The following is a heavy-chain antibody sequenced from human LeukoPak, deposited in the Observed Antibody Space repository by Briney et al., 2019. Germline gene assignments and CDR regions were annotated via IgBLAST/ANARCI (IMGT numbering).Heavy chain of an antibody. D-gene: IGHD2-8*01. Sequence: SETLSLTCTVSGGSVSSGSYYWSWIRQPPGKGLEWIGEINHSGSTNYNPSLKSRVTISVDTSKNQFSLKLTSVTAADTAVYYCASRGTNGEQYYYYGMDVWGQGTTVTVSS. CDR3: ASRGTNGEQYYYYGMDV. CDR2: INHSGST. CDR1: GGSVSSGSYY. V-gene: IGHV4-39*07. J-gene: IGHJ6*02.